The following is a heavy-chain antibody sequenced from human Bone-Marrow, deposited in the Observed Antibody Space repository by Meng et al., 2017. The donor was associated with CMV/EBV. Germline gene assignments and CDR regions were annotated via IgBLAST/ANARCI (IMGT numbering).Heavy chain of an antibody. D-gene: IGHD3-3*01. CDR3: AGATTIFGVVKNNYFDY. Sequence: GESLKISCAASGFTFSSYSMNWVRQAPGKGLEWVSSISSSSSYIYYADSVKGRFTISRDNAKNSLYLQMNSLRAEDTAVYYCAGATTIFGVVKNNYFDYWGQGPRVTGSS. V-gene: IGHV3-21*01. CDR1: GFTFSSYS. CDR2: ISSSSSYI. J-gene: IGHJ4*02.